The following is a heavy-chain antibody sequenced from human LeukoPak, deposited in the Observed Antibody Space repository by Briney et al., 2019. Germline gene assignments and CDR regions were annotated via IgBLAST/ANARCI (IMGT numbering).Heavy chain of an antibody. CDR2: IYPGDSDT. Sequence: GESLKISCKGSGYSFTSYWIGWVRQMPGKGLEWMWIIYPGDSDTRYSPSFQGQVTISADKSISTAYLQWSNLKASDTAMYYCARLAGPFVDAFDIWGQGTMVTVSS. CDR3: ARLAGPFVDAFDI. CDR1: GYSFTSYW. J-gene: IGHJ3*02. V-gene: IGHV5-51*01.